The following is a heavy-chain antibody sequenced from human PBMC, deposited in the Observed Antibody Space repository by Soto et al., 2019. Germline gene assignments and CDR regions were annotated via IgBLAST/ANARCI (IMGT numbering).Heavy chain of an antibody. J-gene: IGHJ5*02. CDR2: INAGNGNT. D-gene: IGHD5-18*01. CDR3: ARSGGYSYGQNWFDP. CDR1: GYTFTSYA. V-gene: IGHV1-3*01. Sequence: QVQLVQSGAEVKKPGASVKVSCKASGYTFTSYAMHWVRQAPGQRLEWMGWINAGNGNTKYSQKFQGRVTITRDTSASTAYMELSSLRSDDTAVYYCARSGGYSYGQNWFDPWGQGTLVTVSS.